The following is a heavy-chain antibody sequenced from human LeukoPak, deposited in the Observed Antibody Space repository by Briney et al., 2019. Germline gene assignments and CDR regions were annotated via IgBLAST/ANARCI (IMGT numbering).Heavy chain of an antibody. J-gene: IGHJ2*01. V-gene: IGHV4-59*01. CDR1: GGSISSYY. CDR3: ASGLWFGESKWYFDL. D-gene: IGHD3-10*01. Sequence: SETLSLTCTVSGGSISSYYWSWIRQPPGKGLEWIGYIYYSGSTNYNPSLKSRVTISVDTSKNQFSLKLSSVTAADTAVYYCASGLWFGESKWYFDLWGRSTLVTVSS. CDR2: IYYSGST.